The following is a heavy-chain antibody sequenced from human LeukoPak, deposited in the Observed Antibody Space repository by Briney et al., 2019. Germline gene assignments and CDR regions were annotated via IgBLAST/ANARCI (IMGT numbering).Heavy chain of an antibody. J-gene: IGHJ5*02. V-gene: IGHV3-23*01. CDR2: ISGNGEII. Sequence: PGGSLRLSCAASGFTFNTYAMSWVRQAPGKGLEWVSAISGNGEIIHYADSVKGRFTISRDNSKNTLYLQMNSLRAEYTAVYYCAKENVLRFLEWLNTLNRFDPWGQGTLVTVSS. CDR1: GFTFNTYA. CDR3: AKENVLRFLEWLNTLNRFDP. D-gene: IGHD3-3*01.